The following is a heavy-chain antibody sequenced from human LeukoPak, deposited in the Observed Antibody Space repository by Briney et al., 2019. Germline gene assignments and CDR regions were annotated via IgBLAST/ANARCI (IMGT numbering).Heavy chain of an antibody. CDR3: ARGYDAKIRY. CDR1: GGSIISGGYS. Sequence: SETLSLTCAVSGGSIISGGYSWSWIRQPPGKGLEWIGYISHSGSTYYNPSLKSRVTISVDRSKNQFSLKLTSVTAADTAVYYCARGYDAKIRYWGQGTLVTVSS. CDR2: ISHSGST. J-gene: IGHJ4*02. V-gene: IGHV4-30-2*01. D-gene: IGHD3-22*01.